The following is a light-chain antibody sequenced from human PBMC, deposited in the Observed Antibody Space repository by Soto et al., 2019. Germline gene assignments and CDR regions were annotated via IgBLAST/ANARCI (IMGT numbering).Light chain of an antibody. CDR3: QQHLGRHT. V-gene: IGKV3-11*01. CDR2: DAS. J-gene: IGKJ1*01. Sequence: VLTQSPVTLSLSPGERATLSCRASQSVNAYLAWYQQKPGQAPRLLIYDASVRATAIPARFSGSGSGTDFTLTISSLEPEDSAVYYCQQHLGRHTFGQGTKVEIK. CDR1: QSVNAY.